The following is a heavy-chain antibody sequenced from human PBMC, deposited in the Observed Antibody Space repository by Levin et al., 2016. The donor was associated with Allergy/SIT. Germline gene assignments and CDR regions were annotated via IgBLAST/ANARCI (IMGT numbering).Heavy chain of an antibody. CDR1: GGSISSGGYY. V-gene: IGHV4-31*03. Sequence: SETLSLTCTVSGGSISSGGYYWSWIRQHPGKGLEWIGYIYYSGSTYYNPSLKSRVTISVDTSKNQFSLKLSSVTAADTAVYYCARTGQPSSGYCFDYWGQGTLVTVSS. D-gene: IGHD3-22*01. J-gene: IGHJ4*02. CDR3: ARTGQPSSGYCFDY. CDR2: IYYSGST.